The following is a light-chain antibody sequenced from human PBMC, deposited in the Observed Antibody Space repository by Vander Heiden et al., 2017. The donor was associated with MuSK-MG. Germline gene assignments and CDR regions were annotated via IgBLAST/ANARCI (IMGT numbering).Light chain of an antibody. J-gene: IGKJ2*01. CDR2: GAS. CDR3: QQLNSYPHT. Sequence: VHSAHSPSSLSASVGDRVTITCRASQGISSYLAWYQQKPGKAPKLLIYGASTLQSGVPSRFSGSGSGTDITLTISSLQPEDFATYYCQQLNSYPHTFGQGTKLENK. CDR1: QGISSY. V-gene: IGKV1-9*01.